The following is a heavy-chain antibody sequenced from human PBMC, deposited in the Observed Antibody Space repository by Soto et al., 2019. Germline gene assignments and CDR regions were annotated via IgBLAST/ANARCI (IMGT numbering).Heavy chain of an antibody. V-gene: IGHV4-59*01. CDR1: GASISSYY. CDR3: ARDLWGYCGADCYPLDV. D-gene: IGHD2-21*02. CDR2: MYNTGST. J-gene: IGHJ6*02. Sequence: SETLSLTCTVSGASISSYYWSWIRQPPGKGLEWIGYMYNTGSTIYNPSLKSRVTISVDTSKNQFSLKLNSVTAADTAVYYCARDLWGYCGADCYPLDVWGQGTTVTSP.